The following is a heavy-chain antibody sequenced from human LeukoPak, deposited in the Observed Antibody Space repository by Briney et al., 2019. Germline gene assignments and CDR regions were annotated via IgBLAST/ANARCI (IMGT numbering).Heavy chain of an antibody. CDR1: GYTFTSYY. V-gene: IGHV1-46*01. J-gene: IGHJ6*02. CDR2: INPSGGST. Sequence: ASVKVSCTASGYTFTSYYMHWVRQAPGQGLEWMGIINPSGGSTSYAQKFQGRATMTRDTSTSTVYMELSSLRSEDTAVYYCARDGGGSNPSYYYYGMDVWGQGTTVTVSS. D-gene: IGHD1-26*01. CDR3: ARDGGGSNPSYYYYGMDV.